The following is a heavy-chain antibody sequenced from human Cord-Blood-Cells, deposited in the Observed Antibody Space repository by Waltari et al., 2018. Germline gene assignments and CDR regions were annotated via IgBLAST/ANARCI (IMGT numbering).Heavy chain of an antibody. CDR3: ARHAGANWGSMTYYWYFDL. CDR2: IYRGDSDT. Sequence: VQLVQSGVEVKNSGESPKISRKGSGYSFTSYWPASVPHLPGKRLEWMGIIYRGDSDTRYSPSFQGQVTISADKSISTAYLQWSSLKASDTAMYYCARHAGANWGSMTYYWYFDLWGRGTLVTVSS. J-gene: IGHJ2*01. CDR1: GYSFTSYW. D-gene: IGHD7-27*01. V-gene: IGHV5-51*01.